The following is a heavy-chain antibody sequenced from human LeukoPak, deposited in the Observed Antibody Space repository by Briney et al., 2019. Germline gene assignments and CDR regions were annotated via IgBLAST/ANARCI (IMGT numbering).Heavy chain of an antibody. D-gene: IGHD3/OR15-3a*01. CDR1: GFTVSSTY. J-gene: IGHJ5*02. V-gene: IGHV3-66*01. CDR2: IYSSDST. Sequence: TGGSLRLSCAASGFTVSSTYMSWVRQAPGKGLEWVSIIYSSDSTYYADSVKGRFTISRDNSKDTLYLQMNSLRAEDTAVYYCARDRTGGWFDPWGQGTLVTVSS. CDR3: ARDRTGGWFDP.